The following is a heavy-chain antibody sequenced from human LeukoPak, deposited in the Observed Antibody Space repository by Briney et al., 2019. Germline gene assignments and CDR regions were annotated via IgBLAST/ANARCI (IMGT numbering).Heavy chain of an antibody. J-gene: IGHJ4*02. V-gene: IGHV4-38-2*02. CDR2: LSHSGNT. CDR3: ARANGYGLLDY. D-gene: IGHD5-18*01. CDR1: AYSISSGYY. Sequence: SETLSLTCTVSAYSISSGYYWGWIRQPPGKGLEWIGSLSHSGNTYYNPSLKSRVTISIDTSKNQFSLKLSSVTAADTAVYYCARANGYGLLDYWGQGTLATVSS.